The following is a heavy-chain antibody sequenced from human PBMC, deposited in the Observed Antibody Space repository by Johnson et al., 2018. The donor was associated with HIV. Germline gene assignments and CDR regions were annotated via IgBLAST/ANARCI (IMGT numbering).Heavy chain of an antibody. V-gene: IGHV3-20*04. D-gene: IGHD1-26*01. Sequence: MQLVEFGGGVVRPGGSLRLSCAASGFTFDDYGMSWVRQAPGKGLEWVSGINWNGGSTGYADSVKGRFTISRDNAKNSLYLQMNRLRAEDTAVYYCARPHSFQYQHAFDIWGQGTKVTVSS. CDR1: GFTFDDYG. CDR3: ARPHSFQYQHAFDI. CDR2: INWNGGST. J-gene: IGHJ3*02.